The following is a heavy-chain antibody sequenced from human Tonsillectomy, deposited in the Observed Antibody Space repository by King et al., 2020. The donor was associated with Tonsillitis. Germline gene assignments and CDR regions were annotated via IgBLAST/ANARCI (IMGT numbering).Heavy chain of an antibody. Sequence: QLVQSGAEVKKPGSSVKVSCKASGGTFSSYAISWVRQAPGQGLEWMGRIIPILGIANYAQKFQGRVTITADKSTSTAYMELSSLRSEDTAVYYCARYTGFYCGGDCYHGGWFDPWGQGTLVTVSS. CDR3: ARYTGFYCGGDCYHGGWFDP. J-gene: IGHJ5*02. V-gene: IGHV1-69*09. D-gene: IGHD2-21*02. CDR2: IIPILGIA. CDR1: GGTFSSYA.